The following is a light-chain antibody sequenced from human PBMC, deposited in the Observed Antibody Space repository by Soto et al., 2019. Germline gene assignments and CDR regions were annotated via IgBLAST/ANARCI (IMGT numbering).Light chain of an antibody. J-gene: IGLJ3*02. Sequence: QSALTQPRSVSGSPGQSITISCTGTSSDVSAYNYVSWYQQHPGKAPKIMIYEVTNRPSGVSDRFSGSKSDNTASLTISGLQAEDEADYYCSSYTISSTWVFGGGTKLTVL. CDR1: SSDVSAYNY. CDR2: EVT. V-gene: IGLV2-14*01. CDR3: SSYTISSTWV.